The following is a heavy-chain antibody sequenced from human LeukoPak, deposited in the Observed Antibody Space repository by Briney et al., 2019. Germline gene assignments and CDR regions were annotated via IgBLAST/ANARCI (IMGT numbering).Heavy chain of an antibody. D-gene: IGHD2-2*01. CDR1: GYTFTSYG. J-gene: IGHJ4*02. V-gene: IGHV1-18*01. CDR2: ISAYNGNT. CDR3: ARGRGVVVVPADPFDY. Sequence: ASAKVSCKASGYTFTSYGISWVRQAPGQGLEWMGWISAYNGNTNYAQKLQGRVTMTTDTSTSTAYMELRSLRSDDTAVYYCARGRGVVVVPADPFDYWGQGTLVTVSS.